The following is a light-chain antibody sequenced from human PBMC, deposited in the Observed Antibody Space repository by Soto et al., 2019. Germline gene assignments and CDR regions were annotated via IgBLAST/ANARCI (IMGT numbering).Light chain of an antibody. CDR2: GAS. J-gene: IGKJ3*01. V-gene: IGKV1-39*01. CDR3: QQSYGT. CDR1: QPISTN. Sequence: DIEMTQSPSTLSASVGDRVTISCRASQPISTNLNWYQQKPGKTPHLLIYGASNLQSGVPSRFTGSGSGTDFTLTISNLQPEDFATYYGQQSYGTFGPGTKVDI.